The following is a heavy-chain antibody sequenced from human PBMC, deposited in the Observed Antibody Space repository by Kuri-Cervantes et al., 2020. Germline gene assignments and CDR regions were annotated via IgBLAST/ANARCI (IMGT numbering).Heavy chain of an antibody. CDR3: ARGVCSSTSCYWLAHFDS. CDR1: GGSFSGYY. V-gene: IGHV4-34*01. D-gene: IGHD2-2*01. Sequence: ESLKISCAVYGGSFSGYYWSWIRQPPGKGLEWIGEINHSGSTNYNPSLKSRVTISVDTSKNQFSLKLSSVTAADTAVYYCARGVCSSTSCYWLAHFDSWGQGTLVTVSS. CDR2: INHSGST. J-gene: IGHJ4*02.